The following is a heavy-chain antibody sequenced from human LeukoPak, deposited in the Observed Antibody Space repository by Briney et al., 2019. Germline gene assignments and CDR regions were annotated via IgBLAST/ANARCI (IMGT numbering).Heavy chain of an antibody. CDR3: ARGYCSSTSCYKGGFAY. CDR2: INPSGGST. Sequence: ASVKVSCKASGYTFTSYYMHWVRQAPGQGLEWMGIINPSGGSTSYAQKFQGRVTMTRDMSTSTVYMELSSLRSEDTAVYYCARGYCSSTSCYKGGFAYWGQGTLVTVSS. V-gene: IGHV1-46*01. D-gene: IGHD2-2*02. CDR1: GYTFTSYY. J-gene: IGHJ4*02.